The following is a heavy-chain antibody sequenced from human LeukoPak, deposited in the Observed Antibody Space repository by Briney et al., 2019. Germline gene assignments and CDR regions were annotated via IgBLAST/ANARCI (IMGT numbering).Heavy chain of an antibody. Sequence: SVKVSCKASGGTFSSYAISWVRQAPGQGLEWMGGIIPIFGTANYAQKFQGRVTITADESTSTAYMELSSLRSEDTAVYYCARNVGLVVVVAATKGGWFDPWGQGTLVTVSS. CDR2: IIPIFGTA. D-gene: IGHD2-15*01. V-gene: IGHV1-69*13. J-gene: IGHJ5*02. CDR1: GGTFSSYA. CDR3: ARNVGLVVVVAATKGGWFDP.